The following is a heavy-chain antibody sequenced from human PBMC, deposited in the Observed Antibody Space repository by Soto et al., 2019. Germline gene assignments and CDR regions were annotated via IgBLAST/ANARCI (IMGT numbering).Heavy chain of an antibody. CDR2: IYYSGST. CDR1: GGSISSSSYF. D-gene: IGHD4-17*01. CDR3: ARHPSDYWFDP. V-gene: IGHV4-39*01. Sequence: TSETLSLTCSVSGGSISSSSYFWGWIRQPPGKGLEWIGSIYYSGSTYYNPSLKSRVTVSVDTSKNQFSVKLSSVTAADTAVYYCARHPSDYWFDPWGQGTLVTVS. J-gene: IGHJ5*02.